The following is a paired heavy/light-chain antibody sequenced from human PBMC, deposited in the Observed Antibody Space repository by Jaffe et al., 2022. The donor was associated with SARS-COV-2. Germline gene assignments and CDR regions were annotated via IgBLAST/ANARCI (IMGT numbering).Light chain of an antibody. J-gene: IGKJ1*01. V-gene: IGKV1-17*01. Sequence: DVQMTQSPYSLSASVGDRVTITCRASEGIRNDLGWYQHKPGKAPKRLIFAASSLQSGVPSRFSGSGSGTEFTLTISSLQPEDFATYFCLQHNSYPPTFGPGTKVEIK. CDR1: EGIRND. CDR2: AAS. CDR3: LQHNSYPPT.
Heavy chain of an antibody. CDR2: ISWNSGSI. J-gene: IGHJ4*02. CDR3: AIARRSDIPLGSYFDY. Sequence: EVQLVESGGGLVQPGRSLRLSCVVSGFTIDDNAMFWVRQAPGKGLEWVSGISWNSGSIGYADSVKGRFTISRDNAKNSLYLQMNSLRAEDTALYYCAIARRSDIPLGSYFDYWGQGTLVTVSS. D-gene: IGHD5-12*01. V-gene: IGHV3-9*01. CDR1: GFTIDDNA.